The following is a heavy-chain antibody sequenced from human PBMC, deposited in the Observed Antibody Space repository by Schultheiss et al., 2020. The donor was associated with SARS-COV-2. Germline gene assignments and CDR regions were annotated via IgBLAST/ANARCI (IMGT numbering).Heavy chain of an antibody. CDR3: AREFIPVGGTLPLFDY. CDR1: GFIFSDCA. D-gene: IGHD1-26*01. V-gene: IGHV3-23*01. J-gene: IGHJ4*02. Sequence: GGSLRLSCAASGFIFSDCAMTWVRQAPGKGLEWVSGISGSGDTTYFADSVKGRFIISRDNFKNTVSLQMDSLGAEDTAVYYCAREFIPVGGTLPLFDYWGQGTLVTVSS. CDR2: ISGSGDTT.